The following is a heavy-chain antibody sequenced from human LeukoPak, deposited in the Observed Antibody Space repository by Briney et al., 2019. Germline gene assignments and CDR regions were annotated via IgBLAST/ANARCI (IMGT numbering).Heavy chain of an antibody. CDR2: ISSSSSYI. Sequence: PGGSLRLSCAASGFTFSSYSMNWVCQAPGKGLEWVSSISSSSSYIYYADSVKGRFTISRDNAKNSLYLQMNSLRAEDTAVYYCARGRTSDTVAGTLTDAFDIWGQGTMVTVSS. D-gene: IGHD6-19*01. V-gene: IGHV3-21*01. J-gene: IGHJ3*02. CDR1: GFTFSSYS. CDR3: ARGRTSDTVAGTLTDAFDI.